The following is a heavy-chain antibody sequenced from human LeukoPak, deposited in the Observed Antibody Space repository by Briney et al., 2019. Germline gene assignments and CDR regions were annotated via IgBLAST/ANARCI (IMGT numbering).Heavy chain of an antibody. CDR2: IYYSGST. Sequence: SETLSLTCTVSGGSISSSSYYWGWIRQPRGKGLEWIGSIYYSGSTYYNPSLKSRVTISVDTSKNQFSLKLSSVTAADTAVYYCARRLQTNFDYWGQGTLVTVSS. CDR3: ARRLQTNFDY. CDR1: GGSISSSSYY. V-gene: IGHV4-39*01. D-gene: IGHD3-16*01. J-gene: IGHJ4*02.